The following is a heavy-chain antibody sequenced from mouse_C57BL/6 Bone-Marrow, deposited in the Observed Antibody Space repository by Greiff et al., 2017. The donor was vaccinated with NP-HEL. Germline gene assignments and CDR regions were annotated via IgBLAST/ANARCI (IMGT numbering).Heavy chain of an antibody. V-gene: IGHV1-50*01. Sequence: QVQLKEPGAELVKPGASVKLSCKASGYTFTSYWMQWVKQRPGQGLEWIGEIDPSDSYTNYNQKFKGKATLTVDTSSSTAYMQLSSLTSEDSAVYYCARPRQLRLLAYWGQGTLVTVSA. CDR2: IDPSDSYT. D-gene: IGHD3-2*02. CDR1: GYTFTSYW. CDR3: ARPRQLRLLAY. J-gene: IGHJ3*01.